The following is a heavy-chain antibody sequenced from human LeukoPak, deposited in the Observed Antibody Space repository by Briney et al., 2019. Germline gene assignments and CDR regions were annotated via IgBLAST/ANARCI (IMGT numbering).Heavy chain of an antibody. V-gene: IGHV3-23*01. Sequence: GGSLRLSCAASGFTFSTDDMTWVRQAPGKGLEWVSTITGGGDNTYYADSVKGRFTISRDNSKNTVYLQMNSLRAEDTAVYYCARESRGYSYGTVSDYWGQGTLVTVSS. CDR1: GFTFSTDD. D-gene: IGHD5-18*01. CDR3: ARESRGYSYGTVSDY. CDR2: ITGGGDNT. J-gene: IGHJ4*02.